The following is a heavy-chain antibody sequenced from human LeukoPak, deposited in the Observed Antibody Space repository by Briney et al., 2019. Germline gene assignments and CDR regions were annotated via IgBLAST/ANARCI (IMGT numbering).Heavy chain of an antibody. CDR2: FSYSGST. J-gene: IGHJ4*02. CDR3: ARGPLDSGYTYFDY. V-gene: IGHV4-61*01. D-gene: IGHD5-12*01. Sequence: SETLSLTCSVSGGSVNSDFYYWSWIRQPPGKGPEWIGYFSYSGSTNYNPSLKSRVTISVDTSRNQFSLNLSSVTAADTAVYYCARGPLDSGYTYFDYWGQGTLVSVAS. CDR1: GGSVNSDFYY.